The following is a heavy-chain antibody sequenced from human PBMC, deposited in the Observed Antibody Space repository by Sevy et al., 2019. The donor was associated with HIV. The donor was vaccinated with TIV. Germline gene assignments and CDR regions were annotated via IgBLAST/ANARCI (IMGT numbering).Heavy chain of an antibody. J-gene: IGHJ6*03. CDR1: GFTFSNYW. Sequence: GGSLRLSCAASGFTFSNYWMSWVRQAPGKGLEWVANIQEDGSAKYYVDSVKGRFTISRDNAKNSLYLQMNSLRAEDTAVYYCETDAFSVITSNDYMDVWGKGTTVTVSS. CDR2: IQEDGSAK. CDR3: ETDAFSVITSNDYMDV. V-gene: IGHV3-7*01. D-gene: IGHD4-17*01.